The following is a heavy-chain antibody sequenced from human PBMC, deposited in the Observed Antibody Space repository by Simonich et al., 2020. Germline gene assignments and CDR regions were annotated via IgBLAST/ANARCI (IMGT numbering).Heavy chain of an antibody. CDR3: ARGANGDY. V-gene: IGHV3-33*01. CDR2: IRYDGSNK. D-gene: IGHD2-8*01. Sequence: QVQLVESGGGVVQPGRSLRLSCAASGFTFSSYGMHWVRQAPGKGLEGVAVIRYDGSNKYYADSVKGRFTISRDNSKNTLYLQMNSLRAEDTAVYYCARGANGDYWGQGTLVTVSS. CDR1: GFTFSSYG. J-gene: IGHJ4*02.